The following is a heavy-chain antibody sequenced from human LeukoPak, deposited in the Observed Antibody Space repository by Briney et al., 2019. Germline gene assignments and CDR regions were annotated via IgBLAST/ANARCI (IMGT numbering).Heavy chain of an antibody. V-gene: IGHV1-8*01. CDR2: MNPNSGNT. CDR1: GYTFTSYD. CDR3: ARGRGFCNGGSCSTAFDI. Sequence: ASVKVSCKASGYTFTSYDINWVRQATGQGLEWMGWMNPNSGNTGYAQKFQGRVTMTRDTSISTAYMELSSLRSEDTAMYYCARGRGFCNGGSCSTAFDIWGQGTMVTVSS. D-gene: IGHD2-15*01. J-gene: IGHJ3*02.